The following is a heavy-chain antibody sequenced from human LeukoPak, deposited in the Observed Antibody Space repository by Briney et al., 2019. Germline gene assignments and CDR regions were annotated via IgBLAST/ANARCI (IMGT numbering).Heavy chain of an antibody. V-gene: IGHV4-4*02. CDR3: SRESGAFCPFGY. D-gene: IGHD1-26*01. CDR2: ISLTGET. CDR1: GGSISSTNW. J-gene: IGHJ4*02. Sequence: NPSETLSLTCGVSGGSISSTNWWSWVRHPPGQGLEWIGEISLTGETNYNPSLNGRVTMSLDESRNQLSLDLTSVTAADTAIYYCSRESGAFCPFGYWGQGTLVIVPP.